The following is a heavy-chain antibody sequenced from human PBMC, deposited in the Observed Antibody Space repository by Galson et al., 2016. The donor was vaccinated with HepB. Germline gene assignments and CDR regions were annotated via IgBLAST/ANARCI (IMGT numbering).Heavy chain of an antibody. D-gene: IGHD6-6*01. J-gene: IGHJ4*02. CDR2: IRGRANAHAT. CDR3: TRVYTSSFDS. Sequence: SLRLSCADSGFTFSDSAIHWVRQASGKGLEWVGRIRGRANAHATAYAASLEGRFTVSRHDSNNTAYLHMNSLRAEDTAIYYCTRVYTSSFDSWGQGTLVTVSS. CDR1: GFTFSDSA. V-gene: IGHV3-73*01.